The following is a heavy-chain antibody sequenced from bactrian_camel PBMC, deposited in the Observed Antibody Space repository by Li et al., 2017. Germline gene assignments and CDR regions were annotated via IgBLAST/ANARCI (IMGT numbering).Heavy chain of an antibody. V-gene: IGHV3S40*01. J-gene: IGHJ4*01. D-gene: IGHD6*01. CDR2: INNGGTAT. CDR3: ANTVAGSPYY. CDR1: GFTFSTYA. Sequence: VQLVESGGGLVQPGGSVRLSCAASGFTFSTYAMYWVRQAPGKGLEWISAINNGGTATYYANSVKGRFTISRDNAKNMVYLHLNSLKTEDMAMYYCANTVAGSPYYWGQGTQVTVS.